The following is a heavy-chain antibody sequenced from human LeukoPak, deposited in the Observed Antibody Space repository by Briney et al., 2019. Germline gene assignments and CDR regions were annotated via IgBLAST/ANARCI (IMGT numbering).Heavy chain of an antibody. CDR2: ISAYNGNT. CDR3: ARDHPYYYDNSRGFDI. CDR1: GYTFTSYG. Sequence: RRASVKVSCKASGYTFTSYGISWVRQAPGQGLEWMGWISAYNGNTNYAQKLQGRVTMTTDTSTSTAYMELRSLRSDDTAVYFCARDHPYYYDNSRGFDIWGQGTVVIVSS. D-gene: IGHD3-22*01. J-gene: IGHJ3*02. V-gene: IGHV1-18*01.